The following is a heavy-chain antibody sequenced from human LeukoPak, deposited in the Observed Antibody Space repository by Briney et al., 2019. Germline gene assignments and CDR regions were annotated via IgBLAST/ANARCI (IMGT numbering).Heavy chain of an antibody. CDR3: ARADTTGWSRPFDN. J-gene: IGHJ4*02. CDR2: ISSDGSNK. D-gene: IGHD6-19*01. V-gene: IGHV3-30-3*01. CDR1: GFTFSTYT. Sequence: GGSLRLSCGASGFTFSTYTMHWVRQAPGKGLEWVAVISSDGSNKYYADSVKGRFTISRDNSKDTLYLQMNSLRAEDTAVYYCARADTTGWSRPFDNWGQGTLVIVSS.